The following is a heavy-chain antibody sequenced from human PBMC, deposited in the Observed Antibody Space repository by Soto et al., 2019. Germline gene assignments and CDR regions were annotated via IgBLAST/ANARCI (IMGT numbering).Heavy chain of an antibody. CDR1: GGSFSGYY. Sequence: SETLSLTCAVYGGSFSGYYWSWIRQPPGKGLEWIGEINHSGSTYYNPSLKSRVTISVDTSKNQFSLKLSSVTAADTAVYYCARHYGSGSYHIDYWGQGTLVTVSS. CDR2: INHSGST. J-gene: IGHJ4*02. V-gene: IGHV4-34*01. CDR3: ARHYGSGSYHIDY. D-gene: IGHD3-10*01.